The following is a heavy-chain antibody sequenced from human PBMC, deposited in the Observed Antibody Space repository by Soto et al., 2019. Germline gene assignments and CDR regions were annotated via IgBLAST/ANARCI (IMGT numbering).Heavy chain of an antibody. Sequence: PWGSLRLSCAASGFTFSSYSMNWVRQAPGKGLDWVSSISSSSSYIYYADSVKGRFTISRDNAKNSLYLQMNSLRAEDTAVYYCAREYYYDSSGYYSNKEFDYWGQGTLVTVSS. CDR2: ISSSSSYI. D-gene: IGHD3-22*01. J-gene: IGHJ4*02. V-gene: IGHV3-21*01. CDR3: AREYYYDSSGYYSNKEFDY. CDR1: GFTFSSYS.